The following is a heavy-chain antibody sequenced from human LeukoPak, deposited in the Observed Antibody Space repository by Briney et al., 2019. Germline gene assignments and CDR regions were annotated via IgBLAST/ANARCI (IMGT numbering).Heavy chain of an antibody. CDR3: ARRDIVVVVSASDY. Sequence: GGSLRLSCTASGFTFGDYGMSWVRRAPGKGLEWVSGITASGDRTFYGDSVRGRFTMSRDNSKNTVYLQMNSLGVDDTAVYYCARRDIVVVVSASDYWGQGTLVTVSS. CDR2: ITASGDRT. J-gene: IGHJ4*02. D-gene: IGHD2-15*01. V-gene: IGHV3-23*01. CDR1: GFTFGDYG.